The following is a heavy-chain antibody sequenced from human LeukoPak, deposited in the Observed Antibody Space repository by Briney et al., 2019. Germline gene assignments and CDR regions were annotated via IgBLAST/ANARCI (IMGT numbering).Heavy chain of an antibody. CDR2: IRSKANSYAT. Sequence: PGGSLRLSCAASGFTFSGSAMHWVRQASGKGLEWVGRIRSKANSYATAYAASVKGRFTISRDDSKNTAYLQMNSLKTEDTAVYYCTSMTYDILTGYRNDYWGQGTLVTVSS. CDR1: GFTFSGSA. V-gene: IGHV3-73*01. CDR3: TSMTYDILTGYRNDY. J-gene: IGHJ4*02. D-gene: IGHD3-9*01.